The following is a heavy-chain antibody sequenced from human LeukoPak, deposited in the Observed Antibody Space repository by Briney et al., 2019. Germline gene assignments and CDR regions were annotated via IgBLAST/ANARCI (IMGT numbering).Heavy chain of an antibody. D-gene: IGHD2-2*01. Sequence: SETLSLTCAVYGGSFSGYYWSWIRQPPGKGLEWIGEINHSGSTNYNPSLKSRVTISVDTSKNQFSLELSSVTAADTAVYYCAREGYCSSTSCYGYGYYFDYWGQGTLVTVSS. CDR3: AREGYCSSTSCYGYGYYFDY. J-gene: IGHJ4*02. V-gene: IGHV4-34*01. CDR2: INHSGST. CDR1: GGSFSGYY.